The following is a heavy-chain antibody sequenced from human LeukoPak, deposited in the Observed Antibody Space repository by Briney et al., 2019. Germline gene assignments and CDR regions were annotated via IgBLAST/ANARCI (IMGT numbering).Heavy chain of an antibody. Sequence: PGGSLRLSCAASGFTFSSYAMHWVRQAPGKGLEWVAVISYDGSNKYSADSVKGRFTISRDNSKNTLYLQMSSLRAEDTAVYYWARVGTTGYYQLWGQGTLVTVSS. CDR1: GFTFSSYA. D-gene: IGHD3-9*01. J-gene: IGHJ4*02. V-gene: IGHV3-30-3*01. CDR3: ARVGTTGYYQL. CDR2: ISYDGSNK.